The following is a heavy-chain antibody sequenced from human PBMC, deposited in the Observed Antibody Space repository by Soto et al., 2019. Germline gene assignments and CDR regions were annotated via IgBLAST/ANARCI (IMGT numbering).Heavy chain of an antibody. CDR1: GGSISSSTYF. Sequence: QLQLQESGPGLVKASETLSLTCTVSGGSISSSTYFWGWIRQPPGKGLEWVSAISGDGSTTYYVDSVKGRFTISRDNSRNTLYLQMNSLRVEDTALYYCAKEPLAQGRGWYADNWGQGTLVTVSS. J-gene: IGHJ4*02. V-gene: IGHV4-39*07. D-gene: IGHD6-19*01. CDR3: AKEPLAQGRGWYADN. CDR2: ISGDGSTT.